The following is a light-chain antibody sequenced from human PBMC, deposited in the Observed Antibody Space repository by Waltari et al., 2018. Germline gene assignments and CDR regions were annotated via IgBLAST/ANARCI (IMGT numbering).Light chain of an antibody. CDR3: QSYDTSLSVV. Sequence: QSVLTQPPSVSGAPGQRVSISCTGSGSSRGACYDVQWYQQHPGKAPKLLIYGTSTRPPGVPDRFFVSQSGTSASLAITALQAEDEAEYYCQSYDTSLSVVFGGGTKLTVL. CDR1: GSSRGACYD. CDR2: GTS. J-gene: IGLJ2*01. V-gene: IGLV1-40*01.